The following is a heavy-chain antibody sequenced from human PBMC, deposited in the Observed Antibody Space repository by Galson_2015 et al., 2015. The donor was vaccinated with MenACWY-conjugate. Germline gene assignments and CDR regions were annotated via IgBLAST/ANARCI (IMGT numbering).Heavy chain of an antibody. Sequence: SLRLSCAASGFTFSSYWMHWVRHGPGKGLVWVSRINSDGSSTNYADSVKGRFTISRDNAKNTLYLQMNSLRAEDTAVYYCARGGQGLAAAEDNWFDPSGQGTLVTVSS. CDR1: GFTFSSYW. CDR2: INSDGSST. J-gene: IGHJ5*02. CDR3: ARGGQGLAAAEDNWFDP. V-gene: IGHV3-74*01. D-gene: IGHD6-13*01.